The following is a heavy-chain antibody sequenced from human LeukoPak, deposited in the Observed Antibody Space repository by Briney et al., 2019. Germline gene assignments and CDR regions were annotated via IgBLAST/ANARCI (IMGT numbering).Heavy chain of an antibody. J-gene: IGHJ4*02. Sequence: PGGSLRLSCAASGFTFTNNALNWVRQAPRKGLEWVSAISGRTGATYYADSEKGRFTISRDNSKITLYLQMNNLRAVDTAVYYCAKFGSSGSHLIDYWGQGTLVTVSS. D-gene: IGHD6-19*01. CDR3: AKFGSSGSHLIDY. V-gene: IGHV3-23*01. CDR2: ISGRTGAT. CDR1: GFTFTNNA.